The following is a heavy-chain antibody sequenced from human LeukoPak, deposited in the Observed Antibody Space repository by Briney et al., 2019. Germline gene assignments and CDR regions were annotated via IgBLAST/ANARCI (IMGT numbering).Heavy chain of an antibody. J-gene: IGHJ6*02. V-gene: IGHV3-23*01. D-gene: IGHD2-2*01. CDR2: IDSGGRP. CDR3: ARVPAAATFPSFYYGLDV. CDR1: GFTFSTSA. Sequence: GGSLRLSCAASGFTFSTSAMSWVRQAPGKGLEWVSAIDSGGRPYYADSVKGRFTISRDNSKNTLYLQMDSLRVDDGAIYCYARVPAAATFPSFYYGLDVWGRGTTVSASS.